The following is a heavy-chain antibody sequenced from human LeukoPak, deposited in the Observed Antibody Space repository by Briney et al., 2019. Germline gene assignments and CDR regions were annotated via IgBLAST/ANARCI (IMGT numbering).Heavy chain of an antibody. Sequence: GGSPRLSCAASGFTFSSYAMSWVRQAPGKGLEWVSTISGSGDSTYYADSVKGRFTISRDNSKNTLYLQMNSLRAEDTAVYYCTKRRVTTFYFDYWGQGTLVTVSS. CDR3: TKRRVTTFYFDY. CDR2: ISGSGDST. V-gene: IGHV3-23*01. J-gene: IGHJ4*02. D-gene: IGHD2-21*02. CDR1: GFTFSSYA.